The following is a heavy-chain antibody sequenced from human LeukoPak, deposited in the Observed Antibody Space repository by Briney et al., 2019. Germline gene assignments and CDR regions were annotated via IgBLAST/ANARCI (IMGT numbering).Heavy chain of an antibody. Sequence: GGSLRLSCAASGFTFSSYSMNWVRQAPGKGLEWVSSISSSSSYIYYADSVKGRFTISRDNAKNSLYLQMNSLRAEDTAVYYCARDHSTYYYDSSGYHFDYWGQGTLVTVSS. D-gene: IGHD3-22*01. CDR1: GFTFSSYS. V-gene: IGHV3-21*01. CDR3: ARDHSTYYYDSSGYHFDY. J-gene: IGHJ4*02. CDR2: ISSSSSYI.